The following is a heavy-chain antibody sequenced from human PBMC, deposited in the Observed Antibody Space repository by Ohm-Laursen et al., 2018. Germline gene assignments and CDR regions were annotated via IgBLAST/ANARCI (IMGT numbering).Heavy chain of an antibody. CDR2: ISGSGDNT. CDR1: GFTFSSYA. J-gene: IGHJ3*01. D-gene: IGHD3-9*01. Sequence: SLRLSCAASGFTFSSYAMSWVRQAPGKGLEWVSAISGSGDNTYSANSVKGRFTISRDNSKNTLYLQMNSLRVEDTAVYYCVKAFVYYDILTGPSEGYDVWGQGTMVTVSS. CDR3: VKAFVYYDILTGPSEGYDV. V-gene: IGHV3-23*01.